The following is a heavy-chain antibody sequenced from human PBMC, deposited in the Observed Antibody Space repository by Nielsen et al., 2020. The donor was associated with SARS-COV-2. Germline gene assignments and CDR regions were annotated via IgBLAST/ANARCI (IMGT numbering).Heavy chain of an antibody. D-gene: IGHD5-24*01. J-gene: IGHJ4*02. CDR1: GGTSNTYA. Sequence: SVKVSCKASGGTSNTYAITWVRQAPGQGLEWMGRIIPTLGVPRYAQKFQGRVTISADKSTSTAYMELSSLTSEDTAVYYCARGDMAREGDADYWGQGTLVTVSS. V-gene: IGHV1-69*04. CDR3: ARGDMAREGDADY. CDR2: IIPTLGVP.